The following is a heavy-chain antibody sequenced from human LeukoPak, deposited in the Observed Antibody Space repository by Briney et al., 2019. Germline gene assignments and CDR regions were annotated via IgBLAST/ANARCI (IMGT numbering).Heavy chain of an antibody. J-gene: IGHJ4*02. CDR2: IYYSGST. V-gene: IGHV4-59*01. Sequence: SETLSLTCTVSGASISSYYWSWIRQPPGKGLEWIGYIYYSGSTNYNPSLKSRVTISVDTSKNQFSLKLGSVTAADTALYYCASCMPGYYSFNHWGQGTLVTVSS. CDR3: ASCMPGYYSFNH. CDR1: GASISSYY. D-gene: IGHD3-9*01.